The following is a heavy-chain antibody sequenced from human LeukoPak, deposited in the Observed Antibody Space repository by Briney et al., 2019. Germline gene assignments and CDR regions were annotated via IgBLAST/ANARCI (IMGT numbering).Heavy chain of an antibody. Sequence: GRSLRLSCAASGFTFSSYGMHWVRQAPGKGLEWVAVISYDGSNKYYADSVKGRFTISRDNSKNTLYLQMNSLRAEDTAVYYCAKSYDSSGYFVVWGQGTLVTVSS. J-gene: IGHJ4*02. CDR2: ISYDGSNK. CDR3: AKSYDSSGYFVV. V-gene: IGHV3-30*18. D-gene: IGHD3-22*01. CDR1: GFTFSSYG.